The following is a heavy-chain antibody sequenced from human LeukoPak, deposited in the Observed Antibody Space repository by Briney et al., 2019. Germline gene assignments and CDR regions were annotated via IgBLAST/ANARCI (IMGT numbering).Heavy chain of an antibody. V-gene: IGHV4-4*07. Sequence: SETLSLTCTVSGGSISSYYWSWIRQPAGKGLEWIGRIYTSGNTNYNPSLKSRVTMSVDTSKNQFSLKLSSVTAADTAVYYCARDPYKEPMVRGLDWGQGTLVTVSS. CDR3: ARDPYKEPMVRGLD. D-gene: IGHD3-10*01. CDR1: GGSISSYY. J-gene: IGHJ4*02. CDR2: IYTSGNT.